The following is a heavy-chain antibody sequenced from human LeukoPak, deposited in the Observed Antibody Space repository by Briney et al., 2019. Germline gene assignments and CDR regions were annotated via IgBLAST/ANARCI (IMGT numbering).Heavy chain of an antibody. D-gene: IGHD3-3*01. CDR2: INPNSGGT. Sequence: ASVKVSCKASGYTFSGYYMHWVRQAPGQGLEWMGWINPNSGGTNYAQKFQGRVTMTRDTSISTAYMELSSLRSDDTAVYYCCVTIFGVVPKFDYWGQGTLVTVSS. J-gene: IGHJ4*02. CDR1: GYTFSGYY. CDR3: CVTIFGVVPKFDY. V-gene: IGHV1-2*02.